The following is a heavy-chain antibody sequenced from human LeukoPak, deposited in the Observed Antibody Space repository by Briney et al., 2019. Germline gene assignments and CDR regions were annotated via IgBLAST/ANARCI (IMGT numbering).Heavy chain of an antibody. V-gene: IGHV3-30*18. D-gene: IGHD3-22*01. CDR2: ISYDGSNK. CDR3: AKDPGSSGYYYAPEDY. CDR1: GFTFSSYG. Sequence: GGSLRLSCAASGFTFSSYGMHWVRQAPGKELEWVAVISYDGSNKYYADSVKGRFTISRDNSKNTLYLQMNSLRAEDTAVYYCAKDPGSSGYYYAPEDYWGQGTLVTVSS. J-gene: IGHJ4*02.